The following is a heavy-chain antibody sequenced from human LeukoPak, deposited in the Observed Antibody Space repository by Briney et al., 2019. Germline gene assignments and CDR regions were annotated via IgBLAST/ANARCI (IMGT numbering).Heavy chain of an antibody. Sequence: GGSLRLSCAASGFTFSSYAMHWVRQAPGKGLEWVAVISYDGSNKYYADSVKGRFTISRDNSKNTLYLQMNSLRAEDTAVYYCAKGRDYYGSGSYIDDAFDIWGQGTMATVSS. CDR1: GFTFSSYA. V-gene: IGHV3-30*04. CDR3: AKGRDYYGSGSYIDDAFDI. J-gene: IGHJ3*02. CDR2: ISYDGSNK. D-gene: IGHD3-10*01.